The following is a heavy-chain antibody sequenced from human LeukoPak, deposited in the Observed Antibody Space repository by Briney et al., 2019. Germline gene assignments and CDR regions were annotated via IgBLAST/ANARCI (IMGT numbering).Heavy chain of an antibody. Sequence: PSETLSLTCAVYGGSFSGYYWSWIRQPPGKGLEWIGEINHNGSTNYNPSLKSRVTISVDTSKNQFSLKLSSVTAADTAVYYCARVPRRGYSYGDFDYWGQGTLVTVSS. CDR3: ARVPRRGYSYGDFDY. CDR1: GGSFSGYY. D-gene: IGHD5-18*01. CDR2: INHNGST. J-gene: IGHJ4*02. V-gene: IGHV4-34*01.